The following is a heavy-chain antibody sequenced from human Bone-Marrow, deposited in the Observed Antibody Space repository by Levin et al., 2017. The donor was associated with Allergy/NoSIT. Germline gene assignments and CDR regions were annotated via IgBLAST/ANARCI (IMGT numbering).Heavy chain of an antibody. V-gene: IGHV3-64D*06. Sequence: GGSLRLSCSASGFTFSSYAMHWVRQAPGKGLEYVSAISSNGGSTYYADSVKGRFTISRDNSKNTLYLQMSSLRAEDTAVYYCVKEAGGYSGYGDYWGQGTLVTVSS. CDR1: GFTFSSYA. CDR3: VKEAGGYSGYGDY. J-gene: IGHJ4*02. D-gene: IGHD5-12*01. CDR2: ISSNGGST.